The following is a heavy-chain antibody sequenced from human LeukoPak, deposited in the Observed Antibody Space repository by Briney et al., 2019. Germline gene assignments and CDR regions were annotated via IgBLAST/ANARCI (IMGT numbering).Heavy chain of an antibody. Sequence: SETLSLTCTVSGDSIGSYFWSWIRQSPGKGLEWIGHIYHSGSTNYNPSLKSRVTISVDTSKNQFSLKLTSVTSADTAVYYCARDLEMATIKYYFDYWGQGTLVTVSS. J-gene: IGHJ4*02. D-gene: IGHD5-24*01. V-gene: IGHV4-59*01. CDR1: GDSIGSYF. CDR2: IYHSGST. CDR3: ARDLEMATIKYYFDY.